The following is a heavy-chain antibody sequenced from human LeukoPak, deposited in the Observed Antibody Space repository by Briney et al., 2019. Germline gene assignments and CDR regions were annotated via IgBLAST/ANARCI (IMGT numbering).Heavy chain of an antibody. J-gene: IGHJ4*02. CDR1: GGSFSGYY. CDR2: INHSGST. CDR3: ASSIAARDY. D-gene: IGHD6-6*01. Sequence: SETLSLTCAVYGGSFSGYYWSWIRQPPGKGLEWIGEINHSGSTNYNPSLESRVTISVDTSKNQFSLKLSSVTAADTAVYYCASSIAARDYWGQGTLVTVSS. V-gene: IGHV4-34*01.